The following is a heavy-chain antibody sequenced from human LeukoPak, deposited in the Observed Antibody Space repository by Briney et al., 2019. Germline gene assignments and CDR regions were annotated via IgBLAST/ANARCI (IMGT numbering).Heavy chain of an antibody. V-gene: IGHV1-69*05. J-gene: IGHJ4*02. D-gene: IGHD2-15*01. CDR1: GGTFSSYA. CDR3: ARDHCSGGSCYKR. CDR2: IIPIFGTA. Sequence: SVKVSCKASGGTFSSYAISWVRQAPGQGLEWMGGIIPIFGTANYAQKFQDRVTITTDESTSTAYMELSSLRSEDTAVYYCARDHCSGGSCYKRWGQGTLVTVSS.